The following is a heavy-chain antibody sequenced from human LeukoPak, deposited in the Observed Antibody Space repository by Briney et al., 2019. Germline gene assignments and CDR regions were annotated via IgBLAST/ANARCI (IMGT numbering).Heavy chain of an antibody. CDR2: IYYSGST. CDR3: ARGQWLVDY. J-gene: IGHJ4*02. D-gene: IGHD6-19*01. Sequence: SETLSLTCTVSGGSISSYYWSWTRQPPGKGLEWIGCIYYSGSTNYNPSLKSRVTISVDTSKNQFSLKLSSVTAADTAVYYCARGQWLVDYWGQGTLITVSS. V-gene: IGHV4-59*01. CDR1: GGSISSYY.